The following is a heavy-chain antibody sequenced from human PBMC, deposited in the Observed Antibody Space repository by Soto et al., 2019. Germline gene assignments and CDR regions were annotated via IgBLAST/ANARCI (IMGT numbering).Heavy chain of an antibody. CDR2: ISYDGSNK. D-gene: IGHD3-22*01. J-gene: IGHJ4*02. CDR3: ARVRARSGYSLDY. Sequence: QVQLVESGGGVVQPGRSLRLSCAASGFTFSSYAMHWVRQAPGKGLEWVAVISYDGSNKYYADSVKGQFTISRDNSKNTLYLQMNSLRAEDRAVYYCARVRARSGYSLDYWGQGTLVTVSS. CDR1: GFTFSSYA. V-gene: IGHV3-30-3*01.